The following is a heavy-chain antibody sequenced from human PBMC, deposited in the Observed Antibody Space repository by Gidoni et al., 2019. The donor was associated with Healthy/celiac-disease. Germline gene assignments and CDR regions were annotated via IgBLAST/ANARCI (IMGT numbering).Heavy chain of an antibody. CDR3: AREISGSYYFDY. Sequence: QVQLVESGGGLVKPGGSLRLSCAASGFTFSDYYMSWIRQAPGKGLEWVSYISSSSSYTNYADSVKGRFTISRDNAKNSLYLQMNSLRAEDTAVYYCAREISGSYYFDYWGQGTLVTVSS. J-gene: IGHJ4*02. CDR2: ISSSSSYT. D-gene: IGHD1-26*01. CDR1: GFTFSDYY. V-gene: IGHV3-11*06.